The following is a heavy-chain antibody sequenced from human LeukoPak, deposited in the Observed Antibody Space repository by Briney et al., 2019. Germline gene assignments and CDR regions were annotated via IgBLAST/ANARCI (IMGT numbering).Heavy chain of an antibody. Sequence: PSETLSLTCAVYGGSFSGYYWSWIRQPPGKGLEWIGEINHSGSTNYNPSLKSRVTISVDTSKNQFSLKLSSVTAADTAVYYCAREGRGDPKDGLFDYWGQGTLVTVSS. CDR3: AREGRGDPKDGLFDY. D-gene: IGHD4-17*01. CDR2: INHSGST. CDR1: GGSFSGYY. V-gene: IGHV4-34*01. J-gene: IGHJ4*02.